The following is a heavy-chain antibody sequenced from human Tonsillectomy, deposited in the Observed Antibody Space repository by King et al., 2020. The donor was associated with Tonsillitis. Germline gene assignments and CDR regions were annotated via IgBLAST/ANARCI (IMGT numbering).Heavy chain of an antibody. D-gene: IGHD2-2*01. V-gene: IGHV4-31*03. CDR3: ARGRDYCSNTSGYFMED. CDR1: GGSTIGSSYF. CDR2: IHYIGST. Sequence: QLQESGPGLVKPSQPLSLTCTVSGGSTIGSSYFWSWIRQHPGKGLDWIGYIHYIGSTYYNPSLKSRLTISVDTSTNQFSLKLSSVTAADTAVYYCARGRDYCSNTSGYFMEDWGQGTLVTVSS. J-gene: IGHJ4*02.